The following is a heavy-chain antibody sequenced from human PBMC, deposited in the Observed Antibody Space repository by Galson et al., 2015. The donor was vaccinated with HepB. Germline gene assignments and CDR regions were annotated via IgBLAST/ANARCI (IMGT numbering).Heavy chain of an antibody. V-gene: IGHV3-7*01. D-gene: IGHD5-12*01. CDR1: GFSFSSYW. J-gene: IGHJ6*03. CDR3: ARIGDWTYVVATVYYSYHYMDV. Sequence: SLRLSCAASGFSFSSYWMSWVRQAPGKGLEWVANIKQDGSDKYYVDSVKGRFTISRDNAKNSLYLQMNSLRAEDSAVYYCARIGDWTYVVATVYYSYHYMDVWGKGTTVTVSS. CDR2: IKQDGSDK.